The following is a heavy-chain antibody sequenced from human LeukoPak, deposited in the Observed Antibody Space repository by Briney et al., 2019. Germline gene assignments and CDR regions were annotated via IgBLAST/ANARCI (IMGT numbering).Heavy chain of an antibody. CDR2: IYTSGST. V-gene: IGHV4-61*02. Sequence: SETLSLTCTVSGGSISSGSYYWSWIRQPAGKGLEWIGRIYTSGSTNYNSSLKSRVTISRDTSKNQFSLKLSSVTAADTAVYYCASRTDTGYSSSWPYYYYYMDVWGKGTTVTVSS. D-gene: IGHD6-13*01. CDR1: GGSISSGSYY. J-gene: IGHJ6*03. CDR3: ASRTDTGYSSSWPYYYYYMDV.